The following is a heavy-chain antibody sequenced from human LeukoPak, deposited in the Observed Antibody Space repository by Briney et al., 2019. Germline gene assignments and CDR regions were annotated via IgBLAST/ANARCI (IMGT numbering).Heavy chain of an antibody. J-gene: IGHJ4*02. CDR2: IYTSGST. CDR1: GGSISSYY. D-gene: IGHD3-9*01. V-gene: IGHV4-4*07. Sequence: SETLSLTCTVSGGSISSYYWSWIRQPAGKGLEWIGRIYTSGSTNYNPSLKSRVTMSVDTSKTHFSLKLSSVTAADTAVYYCARDFTYYDILTGYYRSYYFDYWGQGTLVTVSS. CDR3: ARDFTYYDILTGYYRSYYFDY.